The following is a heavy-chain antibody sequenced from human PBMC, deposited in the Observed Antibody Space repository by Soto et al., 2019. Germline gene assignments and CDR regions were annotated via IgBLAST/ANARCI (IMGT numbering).Heavy chain of an antibody. J-gene: IGHJ4*02. CDR1: GYSFSDYA. CDR3: ARAIFRLDH. CDR2: ISVSNL. V-gene: IGHV1-18*01. Sequence: QIQLVQSGVEVKKPGASVKVSCKASGYSFSDYAITWVRQTPGQGLEWMGWISVSNLKYAQRFQDRVAMTIDTSTSTAFMELTGLRPNDTAVYYCARAIFRLDHWGQGTLVTVSS. D-gene: IGHD3-3*02.